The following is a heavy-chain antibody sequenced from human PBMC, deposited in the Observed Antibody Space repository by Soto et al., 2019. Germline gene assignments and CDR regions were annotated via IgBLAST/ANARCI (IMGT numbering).Heavy chain of an antibody. CDR1: GDSVSSNSAA. CDR2: TYYRSKWYN. D-gene: IGHD3-22*01. V-gene: IGHV6-1*01. Sequence: PSQTLSLTCAISGDSVSSNSAAWNWIRQSPSRGLEWLGRTYYRSKWYNDYAVSVKSRITINPDTSKNQFSLQLNSVTPEDTAVYYCARVTYYYDSSGYYYYYYYGMDVWGQGTTVTVSS. J-gene: IGHJ6*02. CDR3: ARVTYYYDSSGYYYYYYYGMDV.